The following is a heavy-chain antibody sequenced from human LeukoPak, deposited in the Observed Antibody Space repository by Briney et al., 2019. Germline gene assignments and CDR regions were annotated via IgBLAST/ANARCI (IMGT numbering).Heavy chain of an antibody. Sequence: SETLSLTCTVSGGSVSSGCYCWSWIRQPPGQGLEWVGYIYYSGSTNYNPSLKSRVTISVDTSKNQFSLKLSSVTAADTAVYYCARDGNEMATISYYYGMDVWGQGTTVTVSS. V-gene: IGHV4-61*01. D-gene: IGHD5-24*01. CDR2: IYYSGST. CDR3: ARDGNEMATISYYYGMDV. J-gene: IGHJ6*02. CDR1: GGSVSSGCYC.